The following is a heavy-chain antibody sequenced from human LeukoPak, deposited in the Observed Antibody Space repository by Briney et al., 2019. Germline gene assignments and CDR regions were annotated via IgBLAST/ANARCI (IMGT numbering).Heavy chain of an antibody. CDR2: IIPIFGTA. J-gene: IGHJ6*02. Sequence: GSSVKVSCKASGGTFSSYAISWVRQAPGQGLEWMGGIIPIFGTANYAQKFQGRVTITADESTSTAYMELSSLRSEDTAVYYCASCPGPCYYYHGTDVWGQGTTVTVSS. CDR3: ASCPGPCYYYHGTDV. CDR1: GGTFSSYA. V-gene: IGHV1-69*01.